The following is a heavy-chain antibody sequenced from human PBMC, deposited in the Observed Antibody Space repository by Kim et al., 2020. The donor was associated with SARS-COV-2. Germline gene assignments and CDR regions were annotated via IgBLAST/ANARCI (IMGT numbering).Heavy chain of an antibody. Sequence: YADSVKGQFTISRDNSKNTLYLQRNSLRAEDTAVYYCARDLPHHQRGMDVWGQGTTVTVSS. D-gene: IGHD2-2*01. J-gene: IGHJ6*02. CDR3: ARDLPHHQRGMDV. V-gene: IGHV3-53*01.